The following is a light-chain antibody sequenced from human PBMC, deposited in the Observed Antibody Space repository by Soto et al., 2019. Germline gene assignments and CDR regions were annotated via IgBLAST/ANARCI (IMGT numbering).Light chain of an antibody. CDR1: SGHSSYA. CDR3: QTWGTGTVV. J-gene: IGLJ2*01. V-gene: IGLV4-69*01. CDR2: LNSDGSH. Sequence: QPVLTQSPSASASLGASVKLTCTLSSGHSSYAIAWHQQQPEKGPRYLMKLNSDGSHSKGDGIPDRFSGSSSGAERYLTIARLQSEDEADYYCQTWGTGTVVFGGGTKVTVL.